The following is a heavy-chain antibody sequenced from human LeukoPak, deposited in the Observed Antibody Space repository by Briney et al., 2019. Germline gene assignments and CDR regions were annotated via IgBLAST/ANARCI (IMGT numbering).Heavy chain of an antibody. CDR1: GGTFSSYA. D-gene: IGHD3-22*01. CDR3: ARRYYDSSGYPSIDS. V-gene: IGHV1-69*04. Sequence: SVKVSCKASGGTFSSYATSWVRQAPGQGLEWMGRIIPILGIANYAQKFQGRVILTRNTSISTAYMELSSLRSEDTAVYYCARRYYDSSGYPSIDSWGQGTLVTVSS. CDR2: IIPILGIA. J-gene: IGHJ4*02.